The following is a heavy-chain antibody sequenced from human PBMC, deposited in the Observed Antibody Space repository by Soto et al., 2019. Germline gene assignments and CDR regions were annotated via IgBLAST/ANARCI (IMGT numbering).Heavy chain of an antibody. D-gene: IGHD3-10*01. V-gene: IGHV3-13*01. CDR3: ARGGSITMVRGVIINYYYGMDV. CDR1: GFTFSSYD. CDR2: IGTAGDT. Sequence: GGSLRLSCAASGFTFSSYDMHWVRQATGKGLEWVSAIGTAGDTYYPGSVKGRFTISREDAKNSLYLQMNSLRAGDTAVYYCARGGSITMVRGVIINYYYGMDVWGQGTTVTVSS. J-gene: IGHJ6*02.